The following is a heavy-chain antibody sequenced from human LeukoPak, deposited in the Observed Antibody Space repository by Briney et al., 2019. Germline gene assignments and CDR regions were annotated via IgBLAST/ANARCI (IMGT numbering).Heavy chain of an antibody. D-gene: IGHD3-10*01. J-gene: IGHJ5*02. CDR1: GGSISSYY. CDR3: ARGGYYGSGNDFRFDP. V-gene: IGHV4-59*01. Sequence: SETLSLTCTVSGGSISSYYWSWIRQPPGKGLEWIGYIFYSGSTNYNPSLKSRVTISVDTSKNQFSLKLSSVTAADTAVYYCARGGYYGSGNDFRFDPWGQGTLVTVSS. CDR2: IFYSGST.